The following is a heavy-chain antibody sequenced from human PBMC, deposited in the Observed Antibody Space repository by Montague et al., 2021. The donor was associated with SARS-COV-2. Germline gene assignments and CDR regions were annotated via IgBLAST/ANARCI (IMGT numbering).Heavy chain of an antibody. CDR3: ASRGAGWFGSNPERFDY. V-gene: IGHV4-4*02. J-gene: IGHJ4*02. CDR1: GGSISSSNW. Sequence: SETLSLTCAVSGGSISSSNWWSWVRQPPGKGLEWIGEIYHSGSTXXKPXXXSRVTISVDKSKNQFSLKLSSVTAADTAVYYCASRGAGWFGSNPERFDYWGQGTLVTVSS. D-gene: IGHD3-10*01. CDR2: IYHSGST.